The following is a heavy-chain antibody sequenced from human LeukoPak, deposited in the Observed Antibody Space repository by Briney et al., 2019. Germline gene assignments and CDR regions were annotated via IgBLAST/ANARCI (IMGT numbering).Heavy chain of an antibody. J-gene: IGHJ4*02. CDR2: ISGSGGGT. D-gene: IGHD5-12*01. CDR1: GFTFGSYA. V-gene: IGHV3-23*01. CDR3: AKMGVATGSEASLGAPVDSGADY. Sequence: GGSLRLSCAASGFTFGSYAMSWVRQAPGKGLEWVSAISGSGGGTYYADSVKGRFAISRDNSKNTLYLQMNSLRAEDTALYYCAKMGVATGSEASLGAPVDSGADYWGQGTLVTVSS.